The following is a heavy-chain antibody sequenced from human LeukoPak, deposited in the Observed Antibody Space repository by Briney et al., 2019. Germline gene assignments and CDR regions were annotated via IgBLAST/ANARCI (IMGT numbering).Heavy chain of an antibody. V-gene: IGHV4-4*02. D-gene: IGHD5/OR15-5a*01. J-gene: IGHJ4*02. CDR2: IYHSGST. Sequence: SETLSLTCAVSGGSISSSNWWSWVRQPPGKGLEWVGEIYHSGSTNYNPSLKSRVTISVDTSKNQFSLKLISVTAADTAVYYCAGSTSYFDYWGQGNLVTVSS. CDR3: AGSTSYFDY. CDR1: GGSISSSNW.